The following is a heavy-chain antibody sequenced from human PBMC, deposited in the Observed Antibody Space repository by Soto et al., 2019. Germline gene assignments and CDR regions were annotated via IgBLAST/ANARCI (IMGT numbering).Heavy chain of an antibody. CDR2: IGTAGDT. CDR1: GFTFSSYD. Sequence: GGSLRLSCAASGFTFSSYDMHWVRQATGKGLEWVSAIGTAGDTYYPGSVKGRFTISRENAKNSLYLQMNSLRAGDTAVYYCARAITGTSWKYDAFDIWGQGTMVTVSS. D-gene: IGHD1-20*01. J-gene: IGHJ3*02. V-gene: IGHV3-13*01. CDR3: ARAITGTSWKYDAFDI.